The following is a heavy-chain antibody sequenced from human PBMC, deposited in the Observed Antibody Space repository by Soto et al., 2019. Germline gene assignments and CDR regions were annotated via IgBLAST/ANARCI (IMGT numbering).Heavy chain of an antibody. Sequence: QVQLVQSGAEVKKPGSSVKVSCKASGGTFSSYTISWVRQAPGQGLEWMGRIIPILGIANYAQKFQGRVTITADKSTSTAYMELSSLRSEDTAVYYCAREGVGATTDHYFDYWGQGTLVTVSS. CDR2: IIPILGIA. V-gene: IGHV1-69*08. CDR3: AREGVGATTDHYFDY. J-gene: IGHJ4*02. CDR1: GGTFSSYT. D-gene: IGHD1-26*01.